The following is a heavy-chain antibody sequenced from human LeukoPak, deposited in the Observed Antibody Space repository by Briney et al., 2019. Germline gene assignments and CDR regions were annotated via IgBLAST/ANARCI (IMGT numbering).Heavy chain of an antibody. V-gene: IGHV4-38-2*01. Sequence: SETLSLTCVVSGYSISSGYDWGWIRQPPGRGLEWIGSIYYSGSTNYDPSLKSRVTISVDTSKNQFSLTLSSVTATDTAVYYCARQGSRYWYFDLWGRGTLVTVSS. J-gene: IGHJ2*01. CDR2: IYYSGST. CDR1: GYSISSGYD. CDR3: ARQGSRYWYFDL. D-gene: IGHD3-10*01.